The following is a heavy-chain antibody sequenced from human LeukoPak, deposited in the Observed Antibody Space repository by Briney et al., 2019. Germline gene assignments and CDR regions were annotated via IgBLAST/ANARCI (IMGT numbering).Heavy chain of an antibody. CDR1: GFSFSSYA. Sequence: GGSLRLSCAASGFSFSSYAMSWVRQAPGKGLEWVSGISGSGGSTYYADSVKGRFTISRDNSKNTLYVQMNSLRAEDTAVYYCARGRGSDYWGQGTLVTVSS. CDR2: ISGSGGST. J-gene: IGHJ4*02. V-gene: IGHV3-23*01. D-gene: IGHD3-16*01. CDR3: ARGRGSDY.